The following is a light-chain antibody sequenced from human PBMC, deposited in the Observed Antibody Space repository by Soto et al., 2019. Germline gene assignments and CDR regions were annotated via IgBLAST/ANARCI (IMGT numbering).Light chain of an antibody. CDR3: SSHGGNSPYV. Sequence: QSALTQPPSASGSPGQSVAISCTGTTSDIGGYDYVSWYQQHPGKAPKLMIYEVNKRPSGVPDRFSGSKSGNTASLTVSGLQAAAEADYYCSSHGGNSPYVFGTGTKLTVL. J-gene: IGLJ1*01. CDR1: TSDIGGYDY. CDR2: EVN. V-gene: IGLV2-8*01.